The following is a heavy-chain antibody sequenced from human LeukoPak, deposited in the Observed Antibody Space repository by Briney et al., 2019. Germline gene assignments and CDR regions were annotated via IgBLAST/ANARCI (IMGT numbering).Heavy chain of an antibody. CDR1: GHSFPTYW. Sequence: GESLKISCKGSGHSFPTYWIAWVRQMPGKGLEWMGIIYPDESNIRYSPPFQGQVTISADKSISTAYRQWSSLKASDTAMYYCARPPSRGYSSSFEYWGQGTLVTVSS. CDR3: ARPPSRGYSSSFEY. CDR2: IYPDESNI. J-gene: IGHJ4*02. V-gene: IGHV5-51*01. D-gene: IGHD2-2*03.